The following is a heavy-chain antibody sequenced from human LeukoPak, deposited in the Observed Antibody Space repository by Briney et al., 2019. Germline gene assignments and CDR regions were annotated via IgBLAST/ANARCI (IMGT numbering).Heavy chain of an antibody. D-gene: IGHD2-15*01. CDR2: TSYDGSSK. Sequence: GRSLRLSCGGSGFTFSTYGVHWVRQAPGKGLEWVALTSYDGSSKSYADSVKGRFTISRDNSQNTVYLQMNNLRVEDTAVYYCAMLRYSGGWWDYWGQGTLVTVSS. CDR1: GFTFSTYG. CDR3: AMLRYSGGWWDY. J-gene: IGHJ4*02. V-gene: IGHV3-30*03.